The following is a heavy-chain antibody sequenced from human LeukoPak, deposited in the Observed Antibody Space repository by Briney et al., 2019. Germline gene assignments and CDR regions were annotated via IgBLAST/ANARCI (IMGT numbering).Heavy chain of an antibody. D-gene: IGHD6-13*01. CDR2: ISSSSTTI. CDR1: GFTFSNYA. J-gene: IGHJ4*02. CDR3: ARVWSGQQLVLGDY. Sequence: GGSLRLSCAASGFTFSNYAMSWVRQAPGKGLEWVSYISSSSTTIYNADSVKGRFTISRDNAKNSLYLQMDSLRDEDTAVYYCARVWSGQQLVLGDYWGPGALVTVSS. V-gene: IGHV3-48*02.